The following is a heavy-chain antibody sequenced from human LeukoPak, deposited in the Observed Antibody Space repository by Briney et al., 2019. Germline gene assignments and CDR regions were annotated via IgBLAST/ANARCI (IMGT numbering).Heavy chain of an antibody. Sequence: ASVKVSCKASGYTFTSYDINWVRQATGQGLEWMGWMNPNSGNTGYAQKFQGRVTMTRNTSISTAYMELSSLRSEDTAVYYCARILSYCGGDCYSPDYWGQGTLVTVSS. D-gene: IGHD2-21*01. V-gene: IGHV1-8*01. CDR1: GYTFTSYD. J-gene: IGHJ4*02. CDR2: MNPNSGNT. CDR3: ARILSYCGGDCYSPDY.